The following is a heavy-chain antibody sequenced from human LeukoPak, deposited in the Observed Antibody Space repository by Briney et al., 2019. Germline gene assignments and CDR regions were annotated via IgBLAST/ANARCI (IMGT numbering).Heavy chain of an antibody. CDR1: GGSISSYY. CDR3: ARESGASRFGY. CDR2: IYYSGST. D-gene: IGHD3-10*01. Sequence: SETLSLTCTVSGGSISSYYWSWIRQPPGKGLEWIGYIYYSGSTNYNPSLKSRVTISVDTSKNQFSLKLCSVTAADTAVYYCARESGASRFGYWGQGTLVTVSS. V-gene: IGHV4-59*01. J-gene: IGHJ4*02.